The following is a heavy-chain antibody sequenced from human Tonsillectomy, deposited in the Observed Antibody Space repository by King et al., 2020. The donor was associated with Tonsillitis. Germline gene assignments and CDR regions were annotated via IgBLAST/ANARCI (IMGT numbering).Heavy chain of an antibody. V-gene: IGHV1-46*03. D-gene: IGHD3-22*01. CDR1: GYTFTSSY. Sequence: QLVQSGAEVKKPGASEKVSCKASGYTFTSSYMHWVRQAPGQGLEWMGIINPSDGSTTYAQKIQGRVTMTRDTSTSTVYMELSSLRSEDTAVYYCAGDLDSSGYYAFDPWGQGTLVTVSS. CDR2: INPSDGST. CDR3: AGDLDSSGYYAFDP. J-gene: IGHJ5*02.